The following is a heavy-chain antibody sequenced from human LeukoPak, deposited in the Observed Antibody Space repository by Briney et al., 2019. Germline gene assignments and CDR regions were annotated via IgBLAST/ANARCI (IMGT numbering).Heavy chain of an antibody. CDR2: ISSSGSTI. CDR1: GFTFSSYE. CDR3: ARDHPRYNDCWDY. J-gene: IGHJ4*02. V-gene: IGHV3-48*03. D-gene: IGHD2-21*02. Sequence: PGGSLRLSCATSGFTFSSYEMNWVRQAPGKGLEWVSYISSSGSTIYYADSVKGRFTISRDNAKNSLYLQMNSLRADDTAVYYCARDHPRYNDCWDYWGQGTLVTVSS.